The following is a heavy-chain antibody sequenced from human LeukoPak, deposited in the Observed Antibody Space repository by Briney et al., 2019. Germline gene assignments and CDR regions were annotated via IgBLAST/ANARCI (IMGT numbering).Heavy chain of an antibody. J-gene: IGHJ4*02. CDR3: VSPRGFSYGYFDY. D-gene: IGHD5-18*01. V-gene: IGHV4-39*01. CDR2: IYYSKNT. Sequence: SETLSLTCSVSGGSISSSSYYWGWIRQPPGKGLEWIGSIYYSKNTYYNPSLKSRVTISADTSKNQFSLTLGSVSATDTAVYYCVSPRGFSYGYFDYWGQGTLVTVSS. CDR1: GGSISSSSYY.